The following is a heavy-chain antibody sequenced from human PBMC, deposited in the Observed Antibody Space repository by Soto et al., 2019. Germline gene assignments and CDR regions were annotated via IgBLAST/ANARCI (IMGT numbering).Heavy chain of an antibody. CDR1: GFSLSTSGVG. J-gene: IGHJ4*02. CDR3: AHRPYPQYPVSY. CDR2: IYWDDDK. V-gene: IGHV2-5*02. Sequence: QITLKESGPTLVKPTQTLTLTCTFSGFSLSTSGVGVGWIRQPPGKALEWLALIYWDDDKRYSPSLKSRLTITKDTSKNQVVLTMTNMDPVDPATYYCAHRPYPQYPVSYWGQGTLVTVSS. D-gene: IGHD2-2*02.